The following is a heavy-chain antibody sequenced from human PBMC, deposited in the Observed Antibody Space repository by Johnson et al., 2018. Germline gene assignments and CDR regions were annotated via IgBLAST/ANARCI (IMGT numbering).Heavy chain of an antibody. Sequence: VQLVESGGDLVQPGGSLTLSCAASRFTFSSYAMSWVRQAPGKGLEWVSGISGSGGRTYYAGSVKGRFTISRDNSKNTLFLQMNSLRAEDTAVYDCAKHRDYGDRDYYYYAMDVWGQGTAVTVSS. V-gene: IGHV3-23*04. CDR2: ISGSGGRT. CDR3: AKHRDYGDRDYYYYAMDV. J-gene: IGHJ6*02. CDR1: RFTFSSYA. D-gene: IGHD4-17*01.